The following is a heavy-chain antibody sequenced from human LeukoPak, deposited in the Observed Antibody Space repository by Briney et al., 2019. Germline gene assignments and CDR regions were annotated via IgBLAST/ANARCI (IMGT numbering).Heavy chain of an antibody. Sequence: SVKVSCKASGGTFSSYAISWVRQAPGQGLEWMGGIIPIFGTANYAQKFQGRVTITADESTSTAYMELSSLRSEDTAVYYCARVGRMIHEAHRFDPWGQGTPVTVSS. J-gene: IGHJ5*02. D-gene: IGHD3-16*01. V-gene: IGHV1-69*13. CDR3: ARVGRMIHEAHRFDP. CDR1: GGTFSSYA. CDR2: IIPIFGTA.